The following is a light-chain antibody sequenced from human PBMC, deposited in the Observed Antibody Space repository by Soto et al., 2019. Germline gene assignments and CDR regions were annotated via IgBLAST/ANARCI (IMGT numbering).Light chain of an antibody. J-gene: IGKJ5*01. V-gene: IGKV3-11*02. CDR3: HQRSSRSPRT. CDR2: GAS. CDR1: QRISSD. Sequence: EIEMTQSPSTLPVSPGSRTTLSCRASQRISSDFAWYHQQHGEAPRLLIYGASTRATGIPAGSFGGGASGAFITIISSREDDDYVVYYCHQRSSRSPRTFGQGTRLEI.